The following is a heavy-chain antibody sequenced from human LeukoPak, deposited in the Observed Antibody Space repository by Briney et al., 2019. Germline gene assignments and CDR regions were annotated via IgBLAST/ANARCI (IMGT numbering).Heavy chain of an antibody. D-gene: IGHD6-19*01. J-gene: IGHJ4*02. CDR1: GGSFSGYY. V-gene: IGHV4-34*01. CDR2: INHSGST. Sequence: SETLSLTCAVYGGSFSGYYWSWIRQPPGKGLEWIGEINHSGSTNYNPSLKSRVTISVDTSKNQFSLKLSSVTAADTAVYYRARAVAGCLWYWGQGTLVTVSS. CDR3: ARAVAGCLWY.